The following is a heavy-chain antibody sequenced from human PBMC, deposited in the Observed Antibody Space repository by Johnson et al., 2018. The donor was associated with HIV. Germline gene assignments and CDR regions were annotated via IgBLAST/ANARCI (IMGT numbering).Heavy chain of an antibody. V-gene: IGHV3-NL1*01. D-gene: IGHD3-22*01. CDR1: GFTFSSYG. CDR3: AKEYYYDSSGSDAFDI. CDR2: IFSVGNT. Sequence: QMLLVESGGGVVQPGRSLRLSCVASGFTFSSYGMHWVRQAPGKGLEWVSLIFSVGNTNYADSVKGRFTISRDNSKNMLYLQMNSLRAEDTAVYYCAKEYYYDSSGSDAFDIWGQGTMVTVSS. J-gene: IGHJ3*02.